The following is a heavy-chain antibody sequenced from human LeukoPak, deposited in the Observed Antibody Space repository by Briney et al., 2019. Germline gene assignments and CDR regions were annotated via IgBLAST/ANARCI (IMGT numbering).Heavy chain of an antibody. V-gene: IGHV3-30*02. CDR3: AKVTYYYDSSGYCDY. D-gene: IGHD3-22*01. CDR1: GFTFSSYG. CDR2: IRYDGSNK. Sequence: PGRSLRLSCAASGFTFSSYGMHWVRQAPGKGLEWVAFIRYDGSNKYYADSVKGRFTISRDNSKNTLYLQMNSLRAEDTAVYYCAKVTYYYDSSGYCDYWGQGTLVTVSS. J-gene: IGHJ4*02.